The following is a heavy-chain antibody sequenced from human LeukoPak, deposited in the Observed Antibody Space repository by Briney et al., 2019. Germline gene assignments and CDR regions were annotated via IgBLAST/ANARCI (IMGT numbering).Heavy chain of an antibody. Sequence: GRSLRLSCAASGFIFSTYDMHWVRQAPGKGLEWVAIIWYDGTNKKYVDSVKGRFTISRDNSKNTLYLQMYSLRVEDTAVYYCVRDGGELEANGFDIWGKGTMVTVSS. J-gene: IGHJ3*02. V-gene: IGHV3-33*01. D-gene: IGHD2-21*01. CDR2: IWYDGTNK. CDR1: GFIFSTYD. CDR3: VRDGGELEANGFDI.